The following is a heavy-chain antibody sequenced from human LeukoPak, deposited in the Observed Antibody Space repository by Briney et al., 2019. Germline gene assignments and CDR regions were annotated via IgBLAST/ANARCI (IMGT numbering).Heavy chain of an antibody. D-gene: IGHD2-15*01. V-gene: IGHV1-18*01. CDR3: AGYFSGSDLGVYYYGMDV. J-gene: IGHJ6*02. CDR1: GYTFTSYG. Sequence: GASVKVSCKAPGYTFTSYGISWVRQAPGQGLEWMGWISAYNGNTNYAQKLQGRVTMTTDTSTSTAYMELRSLRSDDTAVYYCAGYFSGSDLGVYYYGMDVGGQGTTITVSS. CDR2: ISAYNGNT.